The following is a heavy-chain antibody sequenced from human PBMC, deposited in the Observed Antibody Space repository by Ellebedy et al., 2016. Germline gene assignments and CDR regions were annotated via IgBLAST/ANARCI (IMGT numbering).Heavy chain of an antibody. Sequence: GESLKISXAASGFTFDDYGMSWVRQAPGKGLEWVFGINENGGLAGFADSMKGRLTISRDNSKNTVYLQVNGLRAEDTAVYYCARDDCTIPSCFGAWGQGTLVTVSS. J-gene: IGHJ5*02. CDR3: ARDDCTIPSCFGA. CDR2: INENGGLA. V-gene: IGHV3-20*04. D-gene: IGHD2-2*01. CDR1: GFTFDDYG.